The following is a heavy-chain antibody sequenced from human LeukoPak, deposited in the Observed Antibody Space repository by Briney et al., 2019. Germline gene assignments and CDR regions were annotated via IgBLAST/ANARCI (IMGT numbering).Heavy chain of an antibody. D-gene: IGHD3-10*01. CDR3: ARHYGSGSYFAFDV. J-gene: IGHJ3*01. CDR1: GFTFSDYY. Sequence: GGSLRLSCAASGFTFSDYYMSWIRQAPGKGLEWVSYISSSGSTIYYADSVKGRFTISRDNDKNSLYLQMNSLRAEDNAVYYCARHYGSGSYFAFDVWGQGTMVTVSS. V-gene: IGHV3-11*01. CDR2: ISSSGSTI.